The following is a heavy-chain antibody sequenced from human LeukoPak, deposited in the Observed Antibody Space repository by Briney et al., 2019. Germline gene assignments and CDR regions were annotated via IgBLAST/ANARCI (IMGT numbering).Heavy chain of an antibody. D-gene: IGHD6-13*01. V-gene: IGHV3-74*01. CDR3: ARVTPGGSWYY. Sequence: PGGSLRLSCAASGFTFSSYWMHWVRQAPGKGLVWVSRINSDGSSASYADSVKGRFTISRDNAKNTLYLQMNSLRAEDTAVYYCARVTPGGSWYYWGQGTLVTVSS. CDR1: GFTFSSYW. CDR2: INSDGSSA. J-gene: IGHJ4*02.